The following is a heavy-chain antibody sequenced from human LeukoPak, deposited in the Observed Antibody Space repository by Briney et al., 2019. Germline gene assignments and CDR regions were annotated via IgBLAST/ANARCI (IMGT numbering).Heavy chain of an antibody. Sequence: PSETLSLTCTVSGGSISSSRYYWTWIRQPPEMGLEWIANIYYSGTTYYNPSLKSRVTISIDTSKNQFSLRLSSVTAADTAVYYCVSSPVDSIVIAGRSPYFDYWGQGALVTVSS. CDR1: GGSISSSRYY. J-gene: IGHJ4*02. V-gene: IGHV4-39*01. CDR3: VSSPVDSIVIAGRSPYFDY. D-gene: IGHD5-12*01. CDR2: IYYSGTT.